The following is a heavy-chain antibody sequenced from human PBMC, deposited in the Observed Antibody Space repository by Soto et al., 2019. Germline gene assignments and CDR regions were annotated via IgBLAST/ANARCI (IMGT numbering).Heavy chain of an antibody. J-gene: IGHJ6*02. CDR3: VAGDPYYDLGV. V-gene: IGHV3-30-3*01. D-gene: IGHD3-16*01. CDR2: ISYDGSNK. Sequence: QVQLVESGGGVVQPGRSLRLSCAASGITLSNYFMYWVRQAPGKGLEWVAAISYDGSNKHYADSVKGRFTISRDNSKDTLDLQTNSLRAEYTAVYYCVAGDPYYDLGVWGQVTTVNVSS. CDR1: GITLSNYF.